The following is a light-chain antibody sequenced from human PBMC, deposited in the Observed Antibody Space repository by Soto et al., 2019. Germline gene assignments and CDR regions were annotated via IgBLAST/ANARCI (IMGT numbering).Light chain of an antibody. CDR3: SSYTSDSSYV. Sequence: QPASVSGSPGQSITISCTGTSSDVGLYDYVSWYQQHPGKAPQLMIYAVSNRPSGVSNRFSASKSGNTASLFISGLQAEDEADYYCSSYTSDSSYVLGSGTKVTV. J-gene: IGLJ1*01. V-gene: IGLV2-14*01. CDR1: SSDVGLYDY. CDR2: AVS.